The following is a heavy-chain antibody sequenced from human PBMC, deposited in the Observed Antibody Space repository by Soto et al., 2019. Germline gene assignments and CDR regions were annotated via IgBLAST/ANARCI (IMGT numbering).Heavy chain of an antibody. CDR1: GASVSSRDYS. D-gene: IGHD2-21*02. J-gene: IGHJ3*02. Sequence: SLTCTVSGASVSSRDYSWSWLRQPPGKGLEWIGYIYYIGSTYLNPYLKGRLSISLRTSKSQFTLRLTSVTAEDPAVYFCARGPGSCCSGGDCFRRVSVFDILAQGTM. CDR2: IYYIGST. CDR3: ARGPGSCCSGGDCFRRVSVFDI. V-gene: IGHV4-30-4*01.